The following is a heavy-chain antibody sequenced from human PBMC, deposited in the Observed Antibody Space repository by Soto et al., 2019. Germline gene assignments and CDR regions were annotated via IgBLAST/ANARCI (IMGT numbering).Heavy chain of an antibody. CDR3: ARVYCSSTSCYSGWLALGFDP. CDR1: GYTFTGYY. D-gene: IGHD2-2*02. V-gene: IGHV1-2*02. CDR2: INPNSGGT. Sequence: GASVKVSCKASGYTFTGYYMHWVRQAPGQGLEWMGWINPNSGGTNYAQKFQGRVTMTRDTSISTAYMELSRLRSDDTAVYYCARVYCSSTSCYSGWLALGFDPWGQGTQVTVSS. J-gene: IGHJ5*02.